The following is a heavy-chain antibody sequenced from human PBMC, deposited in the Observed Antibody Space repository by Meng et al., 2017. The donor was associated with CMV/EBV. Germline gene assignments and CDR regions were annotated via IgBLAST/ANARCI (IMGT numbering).Heavy chain of an antibody. Sequence: GESLKISCAASGFTFSSYSMNWVRQAPGKGLEWVSSISSSSYIYYADSVKGRFTISRDNAKNSLYLQMNSLRAEDTAVYYCARSPGTGSYWGQGTLVTVSS. CDR3: ARSPGTGSY. CDR1: GFTFSSYS. V-gene: IGHV3-21*01. J-gene: IGHJ4*02. D-gene: IGHD3/OR15-3a*01. CDR2: ISSSSYI.